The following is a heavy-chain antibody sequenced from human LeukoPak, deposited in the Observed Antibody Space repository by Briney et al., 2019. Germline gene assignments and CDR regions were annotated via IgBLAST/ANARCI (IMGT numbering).Heavy chain of an antibody. V-gene: IGHV1-2*02. J-gene: IGHJ4*02. CDR2: INPNSGGT. CDR1: GYTFTGYY. D-gene: IGHD2-15*01. CDR3: ARADIVVVVAATTAVFDC. Sequence: ASVKVSCKASGYTFTGYYMHWVRQAPGQGLEWMGWINPNSGGTNYAQKFQGRVTMTRDTSISTAYMELSRLRSDDTAVYYCARADIVVVVAATTAVFDCWGQGTLVTVSS.